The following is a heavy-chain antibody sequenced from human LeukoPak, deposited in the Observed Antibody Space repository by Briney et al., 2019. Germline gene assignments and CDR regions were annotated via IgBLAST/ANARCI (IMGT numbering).Heavy chain of an antibody. CDR1: GFIFTAYY. CDR3: ARDGLRYFDWLLSTGGNFDY. J-gene: IGHJ4*02. CDR2: INPNNGDT. V-gene: IGHV1-2*02. Sequence: ASVKVSCKASGFIFTAYYIHWVRQAPGQGLEWMGWINPNNGDTNYAQKFQGRVTMTRDTSVSTAYMELSSLRSDDTAVYYCARDGLRYFDWLLSTGGNFDYWGQGTLVTVSS. D-gene: IGHD3-9*01.